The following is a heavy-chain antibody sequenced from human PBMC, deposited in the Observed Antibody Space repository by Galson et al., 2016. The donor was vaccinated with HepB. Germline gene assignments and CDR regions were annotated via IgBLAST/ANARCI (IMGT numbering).Heavy chain of an antibody. CDR3: ARDGGQQVVPWERLRKVFYYYPMDV. D-gene: IGHD6-13*01. J-gene: IGHJ6*02. V-gene: IGHV3-33*01. Sequence: SLRLSCAASGFTFINYGMHWVRQAPGKGLEWVALISYDGTNKYYADSVKGRFTISRDNAKNSLYLQMNSLRDDDTAGYYCARDGGQQVVPWERLRKVFYYYPMDVWGQGTTVTVPS. CDR2: ISYDGTNK. CDR1: GFTFINYG.